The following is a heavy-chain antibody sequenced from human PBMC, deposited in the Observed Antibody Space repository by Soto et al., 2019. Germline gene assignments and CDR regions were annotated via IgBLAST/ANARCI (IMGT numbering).Heavy chain of an antibody. CDR1: GYTFTDYA. D-gene: IGHD5-18*01. CDR3: ARDTGYTFGSLNY. V-gene: IGHV1-3*01. CDR2: MNAGVGNT. Sequence: HVELVQSGADVKKPGASVTISCKASGYTFTDYALHWVRQAPGQRLEWRGWMNAGVGNTLYSQKFQGRITITSDTSASTAYMELNSLKSADTAIYYCARDTGYTFGSLNYWGPGTLVTVSS. J-gene: IGHJ4*02.